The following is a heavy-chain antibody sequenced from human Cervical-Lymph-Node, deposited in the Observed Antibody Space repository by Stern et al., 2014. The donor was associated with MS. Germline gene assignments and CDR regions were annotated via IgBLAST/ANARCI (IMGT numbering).Heavy chain of an antibody. CDR1: GGSISSGGYY. CDR2: IYYSGST. V-gene: IGHV4-31*03. D-gene: IGHD3-3*01. Sequence: QVQLQESGPGLVKPSQTLSLTCTVSGGSISSGGYYWSWIRQHPGKGLEWIGYIYYSGSTYYNPSLKSRVTISVDTSKNQFSLKLSPVTAADTAVYYCARPPYDFWSGYYLHDYWGQGTLVTVSS. CDR3: ARPPYDFWSGYYLHDY. J-gene: IGHJ4*02.